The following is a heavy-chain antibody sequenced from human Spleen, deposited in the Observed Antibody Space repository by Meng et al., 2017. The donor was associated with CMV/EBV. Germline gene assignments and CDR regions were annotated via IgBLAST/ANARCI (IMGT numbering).Heavy chain of an antibody. CDR1: GGSISSSSYY. CDR3: ARDRWDSSSRFGNDY. Sequence: SETLSLTCTVSGGSISSSSYYWGWIRQPPGKGLESIGEIYHSGSTNYNPSLKSRVTISVDKSKNQFSLKLSSVTAADTAVYYCARDRWDSSSRFGNDYWGQGTLVTVSS. J-gene: IGHJ4*02. V-gene: IGHV4-39*07. D-gene: IGHD6-13*01. CDR2: IYHSGST.